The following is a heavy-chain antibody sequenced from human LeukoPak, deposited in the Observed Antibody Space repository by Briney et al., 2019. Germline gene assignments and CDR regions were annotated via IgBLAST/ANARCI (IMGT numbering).Heavy chain of an antibody. J-gene: IGHJ4*02. Sequence: SETLSLTCAVYGGSLSNYYWSWIRQPPGKGLEWIGEVNHSGGTNYNPSLKSRVTISVDTSKNQFSLKLSSVTAADTAVYYCARNYGPFDYWGQGTLVTVSS. D-gene: IGHD3-16*01. CDR2: VNHSGGT. CDR1: GGSLSNYY. V-gene: IGHV4-34*01. CDR3: ARNYGPFDY.